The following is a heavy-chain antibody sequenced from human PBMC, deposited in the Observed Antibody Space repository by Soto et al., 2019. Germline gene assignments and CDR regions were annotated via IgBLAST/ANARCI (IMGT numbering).Heavy chain of an antibody. V-gene: IGHV4-59*08. Sequence: QVQLQESGPGLVKPSETLSLTCTVSDGSISNYYWGWIRQPPGKGLEWIGYIYSSGTTNYNPSLKSRVTISVDTSKNQFSLRLRSVTAADTAVYYCARHSTLRYFRSWFDPWGQGTLVTVSS. CDR1: DGSISNYY. D-gene: IGHD3-9*01. J-gene: IGHJ5*02. CDR3: ARHSTLRYFRSWFDP. CDR2: IYSSGTT.